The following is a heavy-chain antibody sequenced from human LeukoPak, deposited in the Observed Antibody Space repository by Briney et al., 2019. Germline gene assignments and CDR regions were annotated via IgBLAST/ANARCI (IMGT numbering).Heavy chain of an antibody. CDR2: INPDSGGT. V-gene: IGHV1-2*02. CDR3: ARAPGSGSAFDS. J-gene: IGHJ4*02. D-gene: IGHD3-10*01. CDR1: GYTFTGYY. Sequence: ASVSVSCKASGYTFTGYYIHWVRQAPGQGLEWMGWINPDSGGTNSAQKFQGRVTMTRDTSINTAYMELSRLASDDTAVYYCARAPGSGSAFDSWGQGTEVTVSS.